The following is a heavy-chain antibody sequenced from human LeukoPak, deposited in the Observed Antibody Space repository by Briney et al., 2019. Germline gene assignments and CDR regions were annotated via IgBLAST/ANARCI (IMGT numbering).Heavy chain of an antibody. CDR1: GGSISSGGYY. CDR3: VRVPETGDRIFDY. V-gene: IGHV4-31*03. D-gene: IGHD7-27*01. Sequence: PSETLSLTCTVSGGSISSGGYYWSWIRQHPGKGLGWIGYIYYSGSTYYNPSLKSRVTISVGTSKNQFSLKLSSVTAADTAVYYCVRVPETGDRIFDYWGQGTLVTVSS. CDR2: IYYSGST. J-gene: IGHJ4*02.